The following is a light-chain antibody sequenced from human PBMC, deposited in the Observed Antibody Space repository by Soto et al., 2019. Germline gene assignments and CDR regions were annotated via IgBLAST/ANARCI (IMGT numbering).Light chain of an antibody. CDR1: SSDVGSYNY. CDR3: SSFTTSLTVV. CDR2: EVN. Sequence: QSVLTQPPSVSGSPGQSITISCTGSSSDVGSYNYVSWYQQHPGKAPRLIIYEVNHRPSGVSNRFSGSKSGNTASLTITGLQAEDEADYYCSSFTTSLTVVFGGGTKVTVL. J-gene: IGLJ2*01. V-gene: IGLV2-14*01.